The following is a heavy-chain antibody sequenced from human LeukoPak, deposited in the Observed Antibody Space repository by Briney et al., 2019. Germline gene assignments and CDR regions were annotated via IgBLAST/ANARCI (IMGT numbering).Heavy chain of an antibody. D-gene: IGHD3-10*01. V-gene: IGHV3-30*02. CDR3: AKAPPYGSGSLPLDY. CDR2: IRYDGSNK. Sequence: GGSLRLSCAASGFTFSSYGMSWVRQAPGKGLEWVAFIRYDGSNKYYADSVKGRFTISRDNSKNTLYLQMNSLRAEDTAVYYCAKAPPYGSGSLPLDYWGQGTLATVSS. CDR1: GFTFSSYG. J-gene: IGHJ4*02.